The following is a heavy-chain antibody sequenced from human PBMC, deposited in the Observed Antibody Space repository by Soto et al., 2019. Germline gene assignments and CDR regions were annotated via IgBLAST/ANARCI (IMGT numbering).Heavy chain of an antibody. D-gene: IGHD3-9*01. CDR2: ISAYNGNT. V-gene: IGHV1-18*04. J-gene: IGHJ6*02. CDR1: GYTFTSYG. CDR3: ARDHTAHYDILTGSAGMDV. Sequence: QVQLVQSGAEVKKPGASVKVSCKASGYTFTSYGISWVRQAPGQGLEWMGWISAYNGNTNYAQKLQGRVTMTTDTSTSTAYMELRSLRSDDTAVYYCARDHTAHYDILTGSAGMDVWGQGTTVTVSS.